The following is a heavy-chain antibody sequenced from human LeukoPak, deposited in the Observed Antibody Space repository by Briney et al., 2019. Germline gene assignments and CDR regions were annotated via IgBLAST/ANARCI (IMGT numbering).Heavy chain of an antibody. J-gene: IGHJ5*02. V-gene: IGHV1-18*01. CDR2: ISAYNGNT. D-gene: IGHD3-22*01. Sequence: ASVKVSCKASGYTFTSYGISWVRQAPGQGLEWMGWISAYNGNTNYAQKLQGRVTMTTDTSTSTAYMELSSLRSEDTAVYYCARPSSGSIDEGFDPWGQGTLVTVSS. CDR1: GYTFTSYG. CDR3: ARPSSGSIDEGFDP.